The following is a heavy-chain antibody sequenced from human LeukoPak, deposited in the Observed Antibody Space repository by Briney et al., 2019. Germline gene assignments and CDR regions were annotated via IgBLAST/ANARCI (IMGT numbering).Heavy chain of an antibody. CDR2: TSSSSSYI. J-gene: IGHJ3*02. CDR1: GFTFSSYS. V-gene: IGHV3-21*01. D-gene: IGHD2-21*02. CDR3: AWVVTATPDAFDI. Sequence: PGGSLRLSCAASGFTFSSYSMNWVRQAPGKGLEWVSSTSSSSSYIYYADSVKGRFTISRDNAKNSLYLQMNSLRAKDTAVYYCAWVVTATPDAFDIWGQGTMVTVSS.